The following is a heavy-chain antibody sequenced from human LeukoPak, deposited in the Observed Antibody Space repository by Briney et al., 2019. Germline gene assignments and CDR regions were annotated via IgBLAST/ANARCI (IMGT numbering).Heavy chain of an antibody. Sequence: GASVKVSCKASGYILTSYYIHWVRQAPGQGLEWMGIINPSGGSTTYAQKFQGRVTMTRDMSTSTFYMDLSSLRSEDTAVYYCARDPGYYDSSGYSPVNFYYYYMDVWSKGTTVTVSS. CDR2: INPSGGST. J-gene: IGHJ6*03. V-gene: IGHV1-46*01. CDR3: ARDPGYYDSSGYSPVNFYYYYMDV. D-gene: IGHD3-22*01. CDR1: GYILTSYY.